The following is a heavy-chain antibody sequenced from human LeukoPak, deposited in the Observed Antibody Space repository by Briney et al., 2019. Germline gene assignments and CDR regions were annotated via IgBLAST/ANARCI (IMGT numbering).Heavy chain of an antibody. V-gene: IGHV3-64D*06. J-gene: IGHJ4*02. CDR3: VKSATWWGRYFDY. D-gene: IGHD2-15*01. CDR2: ISSNGGST. CDR1: VVTFSSYS. Sequence: GGSLRLSCSAAVVTFSSYSVHWVRQAPWKGLEYVSAISSNGGSTYYADSVKGRFTISRDNSKNTLYLQMSSLRAEDTAVYYCVKSATWWGRYFDYWGQGTLVTVSS.